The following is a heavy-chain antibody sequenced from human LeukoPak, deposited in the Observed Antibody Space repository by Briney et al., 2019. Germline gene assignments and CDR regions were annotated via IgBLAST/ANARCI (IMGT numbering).Heavy chain of an antibody. CDR3: ARDVMDRGGSIFDF. Sequence: SETLSLTCTVSGGSMNYNYRSWIRQPPGKGLEWIGYIYYSGNTKYNPSLKSRVTISIDTSKNQFSLKLSSVTAADTAAYYCARDVMDRGGSIFDFWGQGTLVTVSS. D-gene: IGHD3-10*01. CDR2: IYYSGNT. CDR1: GGSMNYNY. J-gene: IGHJ4*02. V-gene: IGHV4-59*01.